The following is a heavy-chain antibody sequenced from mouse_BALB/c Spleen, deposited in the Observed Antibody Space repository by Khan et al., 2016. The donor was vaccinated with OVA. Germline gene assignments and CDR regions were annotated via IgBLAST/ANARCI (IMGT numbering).Heavy chain of an antibody. Sequence: QVQLKQSGAELARPGASVKMSCKASGYTFTSYTIHWIKLRPGQGLEWIGFINPSNGYTNYNQKFKDKATLTADKSSTTVYMQLSSLTSDDSAVYNCVIDGAYHRNDGWFAYWGQGTLVTVSA. CDR1: GYTFTSYT. CDR2: INPSNGYT. D-gene: IGHD2-14*01. V-gene: IGHV1-4*01. J-gene: IGHJ3*01. CDR3: VIDGAYHRNDGWFAY.